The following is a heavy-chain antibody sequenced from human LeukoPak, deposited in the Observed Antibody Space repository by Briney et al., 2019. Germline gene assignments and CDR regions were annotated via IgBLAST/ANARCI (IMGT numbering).Heavy chain of an antibody. CDR1: GYIFTGYY. Sequence: GGSVKVSCKASGYIFTGYYMHWVRQAPGQGLEWMGWINPNSGGTNSAQKFQGRVTMTRDTSISTAYMELSRLTSDDTAVYYCARHPYSGSYHFDSWGQGTLVTVSS. CDR3: ARHPYSGSYHFDS. V-gene: IGHV1-2*02. CDR2: INPNSGGT. D-gene: IGHD1-26*01. J-gene: IGHJ4*02.